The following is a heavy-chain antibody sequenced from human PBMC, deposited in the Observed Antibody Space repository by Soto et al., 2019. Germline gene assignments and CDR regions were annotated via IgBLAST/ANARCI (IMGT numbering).Heavy chain of an antibody. J-gene: IGHJ3*02. V-gene: IGHV4-59*08. CDR2: IYYSGST. CDR3: ARHVGGIAVLGAFDI. D-gene: IGHD6-19*01. Sequence: PSETLSLTCTVSGGSIGSYYGSWIRQPPGKGLEWIGYIYYSGSTNYNPSLKSRVTISVDTSKNQFSLKLSSVTAADTAVYYCARHVGGIAVLGAFDIWGQGTMVTVSS. CDR1: GGSIGSYY.